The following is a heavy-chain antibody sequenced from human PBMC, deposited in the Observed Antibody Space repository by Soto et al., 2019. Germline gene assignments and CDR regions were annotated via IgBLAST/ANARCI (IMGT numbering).Heavy chain of an antibody. V-gene: IGHV1-58*02. J-gene: IGHJ3*02. D-gene: IGHD4-17*01. Sequence: ASVKVSCKASGFTFTSSAMQWVRQARGQRLEWIGWIVVGSGNTNYAQKFQERVTITRDMSTSTAYMELSSLRSEDTAVYYCAAVGTTSDAFDIWGQGTMVTVSS. CDR3: AAVGTTSDAFDI. CDR2: IVVGSGNT. CDR1: GFTFTSSA.